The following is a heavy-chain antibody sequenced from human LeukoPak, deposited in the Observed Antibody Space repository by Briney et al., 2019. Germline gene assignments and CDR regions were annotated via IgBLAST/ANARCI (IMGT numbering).Heavy chain of an antibody. Sequence: SETLSLTCAVSGGSISSGDYYWSWIRQPPGKGLEWTGYIYYSGSTYYNPSLKSRVTISVDTSKNQFSLKLSSVTAADTAVYYCARRHTYCYDSSGSIAFDIWGQGTMVTVSS. CDR3: ARRHTYCYDSSGSIAFDI. V-gene: IGHV4-30-4*08. CDR2: IYYSGST. CDR1: GGSISSGDYY. D-gene: IGHD3-22*01. J-gene: IGHJ3*02.